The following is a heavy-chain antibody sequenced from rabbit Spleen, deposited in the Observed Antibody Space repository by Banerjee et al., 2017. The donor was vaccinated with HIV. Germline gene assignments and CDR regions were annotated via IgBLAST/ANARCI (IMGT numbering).Heavy chain of an antibody. J-gene: IGHJ4*02. Sequence: QSLEESGGDLVKPGASLTLTCTASSVSFSDKDVMCWVRQAPGKGLEWIACIYADRSGSTYYADWAKGRFTISKTSSTTVTLQMPSLTVADTATYFCARNNFWGPGTLVTVS. CDR3: ARNNF. CDR1: SVSFSDKDV. V-gene: IGHV1S40*01. CDR2: IYADRSGST.